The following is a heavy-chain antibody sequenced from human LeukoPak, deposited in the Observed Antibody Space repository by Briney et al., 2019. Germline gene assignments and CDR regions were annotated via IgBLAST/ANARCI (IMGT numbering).Heavy chain of an antibody. V-gene: IGHV3-53*01. J-gene: IGHJ3*02. CDR2: IFSAGSK. CDR3: ARALYSYGSPGAFDI. CDR1: GFTFSSNY. Sequence: GGSLRLSCAASGFTFSSNYMTWVRQAPGKGLEWVSVIFSAGSKYYADSVKGRFTISRDNSQNTLYLQMNSLRAEDTAVYYSARALYSYGSPGAFDIWGQGTMVTVS. D-gene: IGHD5-18*01.